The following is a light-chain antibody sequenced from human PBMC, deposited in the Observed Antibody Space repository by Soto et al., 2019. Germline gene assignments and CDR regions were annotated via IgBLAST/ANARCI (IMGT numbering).Light chain of an antibody. J-gene: IGKJ4*01. V-gene: IGKV1-5*03. CDR1: QSISSW. Sequence: DIQMTQSPSTLSASVGDRVTITCRASQSISSWLAWYQQKPGKAPKLLIYKASSLEGGVPSRFSGSGSGTDFTLTISRQQPDDFATYYCQQYHSYSLTFGGGTKVDIK. CDR2: KAS. CDR3: QQYHSYSLT.